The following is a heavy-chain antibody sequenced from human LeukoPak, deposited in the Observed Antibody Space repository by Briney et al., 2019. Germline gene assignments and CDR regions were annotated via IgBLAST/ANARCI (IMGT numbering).Heavy chain of an antibody. V-gene: IGHV3-21*01. Sequence: PGGSLRLSCAASGFTFSSYGMNWVRQAPGKGLEWVSSISSSSSYIYYADSVKGRFTISRDNAKNSLYLQMNSLRAEDTAVYYCARDRKIVVVPAASYYYYGMDVWGQGTTVTVSS. D-gene: IGHD2-2*01. CDR1: GFTFSSYG. CDR3: ARDRKIVVVPAASYYYYGMDV. J-gene: IGHJ6*02. CDR2: ISSSSSYI.